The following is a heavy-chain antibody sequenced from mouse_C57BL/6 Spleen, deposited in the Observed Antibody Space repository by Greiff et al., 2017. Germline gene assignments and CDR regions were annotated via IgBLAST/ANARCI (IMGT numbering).Heavy chain of an antibody. J-gene: IGHJ4*01. CDR1: GFSLTSYG. CDR2: LWSGGST. D-gene: IGHD2-2*01. CDR3: ARRMVTYAMDY. Sequence: QVQLQQSGPGLVQPSQSLSITCTVSGFSLTSYGVHWVRQSPGKGLEWLGVLWSGGSTAYNAAFISRLSISKDKSKSQVFFNMNSLQADDTAIYYGARRMVTYAMDYWGQGTSVTVSS. V-gene: IGHV2-2*01.